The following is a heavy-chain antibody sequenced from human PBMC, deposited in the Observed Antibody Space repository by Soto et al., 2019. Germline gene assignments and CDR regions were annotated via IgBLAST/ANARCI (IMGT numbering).Heavy chain of an antibody. V-gene: IGHV3-53*01. Sequence: WGSLGISCASAGLSVSGNFMSWVGQAPGKGLQLVSIIYANKFGANTYYEDSVRGRFTISRDNSKNLLYLQMKSLRAEDTAVYYCAKGLYGEHSFYFYALDVWGQGTTVTVSS. J-gene: IGHJ6*01. D-gene: IGHD4-17*01. CDR2: IYANKFGANT. CDR3: AKGLYGEHSFYFYALDV. CDR1: GLSVSGNF.